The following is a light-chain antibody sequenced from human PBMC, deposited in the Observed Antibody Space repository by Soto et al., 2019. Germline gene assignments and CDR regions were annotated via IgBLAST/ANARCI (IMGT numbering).Light chain of an antibody. CDR1: QSVSSN. CDR3: QQYNNWPLLT. CDR2: GAS. V-gene: IGKV3-15*01. J-gene: IGKJ4*01. Sequence: EIVMTQSPATRSVSPGERATLSCRASQSVSSNLAWYQQKPGQAPRLLIYGASTRATGIPARFSGSGSGTEFTLTISSLQSEDLAVYYCQQYNNWPLLTFGGGTKVEIK.